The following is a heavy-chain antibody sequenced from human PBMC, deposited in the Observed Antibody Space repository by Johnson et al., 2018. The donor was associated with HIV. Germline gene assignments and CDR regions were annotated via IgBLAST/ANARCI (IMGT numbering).Heavy chain of an antibody. CDR2: IKQDGSEK. J-gene: IGHJ3*02. CDR1: GFTFSSYW. Sequence: VQLVESGGGLVQPGGYLRLSCAASGFTFSSYWMSWVRQAPGKGLEWVANIKQDGSEKYYVDSVKGRFTISRDNAKNSLYLQMNSLRAEDTAVYYCARGGGSSWSDAFDIWGQGTMVTVSS. D-gene: IGHD6-13*01. CDR3: ARGGGSSWSDAFDI. V-gene: IGHV3-7*04.